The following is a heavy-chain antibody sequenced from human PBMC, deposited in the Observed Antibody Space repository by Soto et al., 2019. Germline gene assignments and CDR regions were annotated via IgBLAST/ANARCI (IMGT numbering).Heavy chain of an antibody. Sequence: GASVKVSCKASGYTFTSYYMHWVRQAPGQGLEWMGIINPSGGSTSYAQKFKGRVTMTRDTSTCTVYMELSSLRSEDTAVYYCARDLYSQPDYYYGMDVWGQGTTVTVSS. J-gene: IGHJ6*02. CDR3: ARDLYSQPDYYYGMDV. V-gene: IGHV1-46*01. D-gene: IGHD6-13*01. CDR2: INPSGGST. CDR1: GYTFTSYY.